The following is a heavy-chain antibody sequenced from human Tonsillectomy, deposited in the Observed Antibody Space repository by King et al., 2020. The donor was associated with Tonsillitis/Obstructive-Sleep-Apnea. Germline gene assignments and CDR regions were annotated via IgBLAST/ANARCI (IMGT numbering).Heavy chain of an antibody. D-gene: IGHD2-21*02. J-gene: IGHJ4*02. Sequence: EVQLVESGGGLIQPGGSLRLSCAASGFTVSSNYMSWVREAPGKGLEWGSVIYNGGSTYYAVSVKGRYTISSDNSKNTLYLQMNSLRAEDTAVYYCASDSSYCGGDCYSGWGQGTLVTVSS. V-gene: IGHV3-53*01. CDR1: GFTVSSNY. CDR2: IYNGGST. CDR3: ASDSSYCGGDCYSG.